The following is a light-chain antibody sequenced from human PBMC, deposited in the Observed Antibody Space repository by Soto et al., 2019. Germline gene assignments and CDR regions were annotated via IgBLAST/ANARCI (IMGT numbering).Light chain of an antibody. CDR2: GVS. J-gene: IGKJ2*01. Sequence: EIVLTQSPGTLSLSPGERATLSCRASQSFSGNYLAWYQQKPGQAPRLLIYGVSSRATGIPDRFSGSGSGTDFTLSISRLEAEDFAVYYGQQYGTSPPMYTFGQGTKLEIK. V-gene: IGKV3-20*01. CDR3: QQYGTSPPMYT. CDR1: QSFSGNY.